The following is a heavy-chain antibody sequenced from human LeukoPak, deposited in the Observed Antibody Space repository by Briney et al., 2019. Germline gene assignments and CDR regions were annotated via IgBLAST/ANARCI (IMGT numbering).Heavy chain of an antibody. V-gene: IGHV3-15*01. Sequence: PGGSLRLSCAASGFTFSNAWMSWVRQAPGKGLEWVGRIKSKTDGGTTDYAAPVKGRFTISRDDSKNTPYLQMNSLKTEDTAVXXXXXXXXXXXXXXXXGYYYGMDVWGQGTTVTVSS. CDR2: IKSKTDGGTT. CDR1: GFTFSNAW. J-gene: IGHJ6*02. CDR3: XXXXXXXXXXXXXGYYYGMDV.